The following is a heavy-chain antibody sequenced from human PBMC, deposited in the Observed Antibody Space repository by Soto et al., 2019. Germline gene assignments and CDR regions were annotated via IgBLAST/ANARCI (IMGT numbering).Heavy chain of an antibody. Sequence: PSETLSLTCTVSGGSLSSGAYYWSWIRQPPGKGLEWIGEINHSGSTNYNPSLKSRVTISVDTSKNQFSLKLSSVTAADTAVYYCARGRWGPYGDYKLWGQGTLVTVSS. J-gene: IGHJ1*01. V-gene: IGHV4-34*01. CDR2: INHSGST. CDR1: GGSLSSGAYY. CDR3: ARGRWGPYGDYKL. D-gene: IGHD4-17*01.